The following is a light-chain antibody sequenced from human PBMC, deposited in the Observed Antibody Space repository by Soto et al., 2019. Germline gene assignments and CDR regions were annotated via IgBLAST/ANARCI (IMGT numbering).Light chain of an antibody. V-gene: IGKV1-39*01. Sequence: QMTQSPSSLSASVGDTVTITCRASQTIVFYLNWYQQKPGRTPNLLIYATSSLQSGVPSRFDGSGSGTEFTLTISSLQPDDFATYYCQQSFRTPHTFGQGTKLELK. J-gene: IGKJ2*01. CDR1: QTIVFY. CDR3: QQSFRTPHT. CDR2: ATS.